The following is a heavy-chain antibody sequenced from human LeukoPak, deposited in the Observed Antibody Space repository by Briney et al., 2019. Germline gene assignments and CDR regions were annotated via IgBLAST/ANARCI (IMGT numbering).Heavy chain of an antibody. D-gene: IGHD6-6*01. CDR1: GYSISSGYY. V-gene: IGHV4-38-2*02. CDR3: ARDRLRYSSSPDAFDI. Sequence: SETLSLTCTVSGYSISSGYYWGWIRQPPGKGLEWIGSIYHSGSTYYNPSLKSRVTISVDTSKNQFSLKLSSVTAADTAVYYCARDRLRYSSSPDAFDIWGQGTMVTVSS. J-gene: IGHJ3*02. CDR2: IYHSGST.